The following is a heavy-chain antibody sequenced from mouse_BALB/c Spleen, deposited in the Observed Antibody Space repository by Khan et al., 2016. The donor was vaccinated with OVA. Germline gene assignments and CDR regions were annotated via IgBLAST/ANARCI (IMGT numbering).Heavy chain of an antibody. J-gene: IGHJ1*01. CDR1: GFTFSSYT. D-gene: IGHD2-1*01. Sequence: EVELVESGGGLVKPGGSLKLSCAASGFTFSSYTLSWVRQTPEKRLEWVATISSGATYTYYPDSVKGRFTISRDNAKNTLYLQMSSLKSEDTSIYSCTRDGNYAHWFFDVWGAGTTVTVSS. CDR2: ISSGATYT. CDR3: TRDGNYAHWFFDV. V-gene: IGHV5-6-4*01.